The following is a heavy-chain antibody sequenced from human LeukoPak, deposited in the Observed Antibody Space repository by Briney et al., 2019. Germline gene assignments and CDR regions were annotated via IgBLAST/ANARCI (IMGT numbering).Heavy chain of an antibody. Sequence: FTFXXYVMHWVRQAPGKGLEWVAVISYDGSNIYXADSVTGRFTISRDNAKNSLYLQMNSLRAEDTAVYYCXXXXXXXXGXXXXLDYWGXGXLVTVSS. CDR2: ISYDGSNI. CDR1: FTFXXYV. J-gene: IGHJ4*02. CDR3: XXXXXXXXGXXXXLDY. V-gene: IGHV3-30*04.